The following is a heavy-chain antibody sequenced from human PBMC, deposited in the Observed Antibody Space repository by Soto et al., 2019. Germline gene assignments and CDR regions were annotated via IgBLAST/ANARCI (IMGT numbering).Heavy chain of an antibody. J-gene: IGHJ6*02. CDR3: ARDTHGDYGTRYYYGMDV. CDR2: IYYSGST. CDR1: GSSISSRYYY. Sequence: QVQLQESGPGLVKPSQTLSLTCSVSGSSISSRYYYWSWIRQPPGKGLEWIGYIYYSGSTYYNPSLKSRLTISLDTSKNQFSLKLSSVTAADTAVYYCARDTHGDYGTRYYYGMDVWGQGTTVTVSS. V-gene: IGHV4-30-4*01. D-gene: IGHD4-17*01.